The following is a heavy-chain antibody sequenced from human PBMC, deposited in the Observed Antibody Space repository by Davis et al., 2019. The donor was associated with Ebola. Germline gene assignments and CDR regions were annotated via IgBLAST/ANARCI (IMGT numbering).Heavy chain of an antibody. J-gene: IGHJ5*02. CDR3: ARAGLYDFWSGYNWFDP. D-gene: IGHD3-3*01. V-gene: IGHV4-59*01. CDR1: GGSISSYY. CDR2: IYYSGST. Sequence: PSETLSLTCTVSGGSISSYYWSWIRQPPGKGLEWIGYIYYSGSTNYNPSLKSRVTISVDTSKNQFSLKLSSVTAADTAVYYCARAGLYDFWSGYNWFDPWGQGTLVTVSS.